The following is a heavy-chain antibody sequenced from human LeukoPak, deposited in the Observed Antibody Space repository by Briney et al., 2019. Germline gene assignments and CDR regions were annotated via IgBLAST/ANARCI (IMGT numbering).Heavy chain of an antibody. CDR2: ISYDGSNK. V-gene: IGHV3-30*18. Sequence: GGSLRLSCAASGFTFSRYGIHWVRQAPGKGLEWVAIISYDGSNKYYADSVKGRFTISRDNAKNSLYLQMNSLRAEDTALYYCAKDYDTMGYYFDYWGQGTLVTVSS. CDR1: GFTFSRYG. D-gene: IGHD3-22*01. CDR3: AKDYDTMGYYFDY. J-gene: IGHJ4*02.